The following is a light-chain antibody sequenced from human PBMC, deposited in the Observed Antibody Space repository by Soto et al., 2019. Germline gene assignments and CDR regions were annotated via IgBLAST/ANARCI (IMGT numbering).Light chain of an antibody. CDR3: QHYSNWPPWT. V-gene: IGKV3-15*01. CDR2: GAS. Sequence: EIVMTQSPATLSVSPGERATLSCRTSQSVSTNLAWYQQKPGQAPRLLIYGASTRATGIPARFSGSGSGTEFTLTISSLQSEDFAVYYCQHYSNWPPWTLGQWTKVEVK. CDR1: QSVSTN. J-gene: IGKJ1*01.